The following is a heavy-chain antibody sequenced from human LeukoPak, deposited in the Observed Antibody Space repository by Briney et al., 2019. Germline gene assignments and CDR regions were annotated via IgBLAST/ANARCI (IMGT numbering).Heavy chain of an antibody. D-gene: IGHD3-10*01. CDR1: GGTFSSYA. Sequence: ASVKVSCKASGGTFSSYANSWVRQAPGQGLEWMGWISAYNGNTNYAQKFQGRVTMTTDTSTSTAYLDLRSLRSDDTAVYYCARDRGWFGELLPNAFDIWGQGTMVSVSS. CDR2: ISAYNGNT. CDR3: ARDRGWFGELLPNAFDI. V-gene: IGHV1-18*01. J-gene: IGHJ3*02.